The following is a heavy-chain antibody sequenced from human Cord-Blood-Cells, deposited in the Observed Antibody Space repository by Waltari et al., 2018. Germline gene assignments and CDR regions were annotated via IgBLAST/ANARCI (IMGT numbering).Heavy chain of an antibody. CDR3: ARNLLSGSYYYYGMDV. V-gene: IGHV3-7*01. J-gene: IGHJ6*02. CDR2: IKQDGSEK. D-gene: IGHD1-26*01. Sequence: SYWMSWVRQAPGKGLEWVANIKQDGSEKYYVDSVKGRFTISRDNAKNSLYLQMNSLRAEDTAVYYCARNLLSGSYYYYGMDVWGQGTTVTVSS. CDR1: SYW.